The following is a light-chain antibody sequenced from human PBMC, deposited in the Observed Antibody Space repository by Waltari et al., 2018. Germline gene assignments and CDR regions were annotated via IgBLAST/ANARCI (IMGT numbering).Light chain of an antibody. CDR3: QSYDSSLSGVI. V-gene: IGLV1-40*01. CDR1: SSNIGAGYD. CDR2: DTS. Sequence: QSVLTQPPSVSGAPGQRVTISCTGSSSNIGAGYDVHWYQQLPGTAPKLLIYDTSNRPSGGPDRFSASKSGTSASLAITGLLAEDEADFYCQSYDSSLSGVIFGGGTKLTVL. J-gene: IGLJ2*01.